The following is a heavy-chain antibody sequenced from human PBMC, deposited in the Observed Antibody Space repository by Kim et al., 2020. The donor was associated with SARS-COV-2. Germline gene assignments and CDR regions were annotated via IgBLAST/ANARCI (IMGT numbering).Heavy chain of an antibody. J-gene: IGHJ6*03. CDR3: AKKGTYMDV. D-gene: IGHD1-1*01. V-gene: IGHV3-23*01. Sequence: YDADSEKGRFTIARDNSKSTLYLQRNSLRAEDTAIYYCAKKGTYMDVWGKGTTVTVSS.